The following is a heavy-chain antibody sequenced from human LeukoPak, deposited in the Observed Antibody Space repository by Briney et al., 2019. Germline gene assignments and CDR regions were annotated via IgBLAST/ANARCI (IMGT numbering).Heavy chain of an antibody. CDR1: GFTFSSSA. D-gene: IGHD5-12*01. CDR3: AKDVVATYYFDY. CDR2: ISGGGSDT. J-gene: IGHJ4*02. V-gene: IGHV3-23*01. Sequence: GGSLRLSCAASGFTFSSSAMIWVRQAPGKGLEWVSGISGGGSDTYYTDSVKGRFTISRDNSKNTLYLQMNSLRAEDTAVYYCAKDVVATYYFDYWGQGTLVTVSS.